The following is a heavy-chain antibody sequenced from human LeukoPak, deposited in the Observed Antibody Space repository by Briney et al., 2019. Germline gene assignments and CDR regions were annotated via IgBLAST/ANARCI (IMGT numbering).Heavy chain of an antibody. V-gene: IGHV3-48*02. CDR3: ARVPGLSGDFGY. CDR1: GFTFSSYS. J-gene: IGHJ4*02. D-gene: IGHD5-12*01. CDR2: ISGSSSNV. Sequence: PGGSLRLSCTASGFTFSSYSMNWVRQAPGKGLEWVSYISGSSSNVYYADSVKGRFTISRDNAQNSLYLQMNSLRDEDTAIYFCARVPGLSGDFGYWGQGTLVAVSS.